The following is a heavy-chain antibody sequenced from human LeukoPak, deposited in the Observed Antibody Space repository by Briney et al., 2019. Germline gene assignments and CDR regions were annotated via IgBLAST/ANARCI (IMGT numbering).Heavy chain of an antibody. D-gene: IGHD3-10*01. CDR1: GFSFGVHA. J-gene: IGHJ1*01. CDR2: IGGPAET. Sequence: GGSLRLSCAASGFSFGVHAMTWVRQAPGKGPEWVATIGGPAETFYADSVKGRFTISRDNSKNTLYLQMNSLRAEDTAVYYCAKYFASGSYYKLPHWGQGTLVTVSS. V-gene: IGHV3-23*01. CDR3: AKYFASGSYYKLPH.